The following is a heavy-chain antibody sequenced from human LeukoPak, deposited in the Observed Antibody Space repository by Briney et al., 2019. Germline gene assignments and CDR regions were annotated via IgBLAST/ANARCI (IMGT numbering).Heavy chain of an antibody. D-gene: IGHD3-3*01. V-gene: IGHV1-69*06. CDR1: GYSFTNYD. J-gene: IGHJ4*02. CDR2: IIPIFGTA. Sequence: ASVKVSCKASGYSFTNYDINWVRQATGQGLEWMGGIIPIFGTANYAQKFQGRVTITADKSTSTAYMELSSLRSEDTAVYYCARAVGGGHFDYWGQGTLVTVSS. CDR3: ARAVGGGHFDY.